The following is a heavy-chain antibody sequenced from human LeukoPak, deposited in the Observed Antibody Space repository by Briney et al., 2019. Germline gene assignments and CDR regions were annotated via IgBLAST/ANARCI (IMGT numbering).Heavy chain of an antibody. CDR1: GFTFGSYS. CDR3: ARDRMGSSWYNGMDV. J-gene: IGHJ6*02. V-gene: IGHV3-21*01. CDR2: ISSSSSYI. Sequence: GGSLRLSCAASGFTFGSYSMNWVRQALGKGLEWVSSISSSSSYIYYADSVKGRFTISRDNAKNSLYLQMNSLRAEDTAVYYCARDRMGSSWYNGMDVWGQGTTVTVSS. D-gene: IGHD6-13*01.